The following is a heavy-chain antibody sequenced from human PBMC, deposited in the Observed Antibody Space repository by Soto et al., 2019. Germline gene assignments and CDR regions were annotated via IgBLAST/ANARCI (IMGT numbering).Heavy chain of an antibody. CDR3: ARDLMYSSGWSYYYGMDV. V-gene: IGHV3-30-3*01. CDR2: ISYDGSNK. Sequence: QVQLVESGGGVVQPGRSLRLSCAASGFTFSSYAMHWVRQAPGKGLEWVAVISYDGSNKYYADSVKGRFTISRDNSKNALYLQMNSLRAEDTAVYYCARDLMYSSGWSYYYGMDVWGQGTTVTVSS. CDR1: GFTFSSYA. J-gene: IGHJ6*02. D-gene: IGHD6-19*01.